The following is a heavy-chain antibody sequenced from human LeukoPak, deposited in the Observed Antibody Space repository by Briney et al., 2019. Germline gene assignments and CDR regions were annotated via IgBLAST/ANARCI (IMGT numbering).Heavy chain of an antibody. CDR2: IYYSGST. J-gene: IGHJ5*02. CDR3: ARTSTSWS. V-gene: IGHV4-39*01. CDR1: GDSISSSSYY. Sequence: SETLSLTCTVSGDSISSSSYYWGWIRQPPGKGLEWIGSIYYSGSTYYNPSLKSRVTISVDTSKNQFSLKLSSVTAADTAVYYCARTSTSWSWGQGILVTVSS. D-gene: IGHD6-13*01.